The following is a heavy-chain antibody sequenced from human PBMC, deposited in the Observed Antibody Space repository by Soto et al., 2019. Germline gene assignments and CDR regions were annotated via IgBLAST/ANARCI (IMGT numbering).Heavy chain of an antibody. J-gene: IGHJ4*02. CDR3: ERGHGPFYDIQTVSHTLVFDD. CDR2: INHSGIT. CDR1: GGSFSGYY. Sequence: PSETLSLTGAVYGGSFSGYYCSWIRQPPWKGLEWLGEINHSGITNYNPSLKSRVTISVDTSKNQFSLKLSPVTAADTAAYYCERGHGPFYDIQTVSHTLVFDDAGQGTL. V-gene: IGHV4-34*01. D-gene: IGHD3-9*01.